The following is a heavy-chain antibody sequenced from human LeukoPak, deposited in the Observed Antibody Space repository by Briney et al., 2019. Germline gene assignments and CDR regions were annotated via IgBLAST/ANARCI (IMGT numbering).Heavy chain of an antibody. CDR1: GFTFSSYA. V-gene: IGHV3-23*01. Sequence: GGSLRLSCAASGFTFSSYAMSWVRQAPGKGLEWVSAISGSGGSTYYADSVKGRFTISRDNAKNSLYLQMNSLRAEDTAVYYCARGGGYCSGGSCYEYWGQGTLVTVSS. CDR2: ISGSGGST. J-gene: IGHJ4*02. CDR3: ARGGGYCSGGSCYEY. D-gene: IGHD2-15*01.